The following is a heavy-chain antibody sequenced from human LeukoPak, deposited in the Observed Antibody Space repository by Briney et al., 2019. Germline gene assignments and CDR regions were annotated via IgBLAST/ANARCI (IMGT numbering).Heavy chain of an antibody. CDR3: ARSLRVRGVPDYMDV. CDR2: IYKNAIT. CDR1: GFTFSNYD. D-gene: IGHD3-10*01. J-gene: IGHJ6*03. V-gene: IGHV3-53*01. Sequence: GGSLRLSCAASGFTFSNYDMTWVRQAPGKGLEWVSVIYKNAITYYADTVKGRFTISRDNSKNMLYLQMNSLRADDTAVYYCARSLRVRGVPDYMDVWGKGTTVTISS.